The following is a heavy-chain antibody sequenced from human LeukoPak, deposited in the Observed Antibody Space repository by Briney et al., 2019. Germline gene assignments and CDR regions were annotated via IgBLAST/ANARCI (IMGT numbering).Heavy chain of an antibody. CDR1: GFTFSSYG. V-gene: IGHV3-30*18. CDR2: ISYDGSNK. CDR3: AKDLSYCGGDCYGMDV. J-gene: IGHJ6*02. D-gene: IGHD2-21*01. Sequence: GGSLRLSCAASGFTFSSYGMHWVRQAPGKGLERVAVISYDGSNKYYADSVKGRFTISRDNSKNTLYLQMNSLRAEDTAVYYCAKDLSYCGGDCYGMDVWGQGTTVTVSS.